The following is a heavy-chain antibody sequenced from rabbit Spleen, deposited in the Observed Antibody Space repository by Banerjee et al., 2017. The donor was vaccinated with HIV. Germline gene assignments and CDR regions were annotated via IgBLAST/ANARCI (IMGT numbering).Heavy chain of an antibody. V-gene: IGHV1S45*01. CDR2: IYTGSGST. J-gene: IGHJ6*01. Sequence: QEQLEESGGDLVKPGASLTLTCTASGFSLSSYYYMCWVRQAPGKGLEWIGCIYTGSGSTYYASWAKGRFTISKTSSTTVTLQMTSLTAADTATYFCARDTSSSFSSYGMDLWGPGTLVTVS. CDR3: ARDTSSSFSSYGMDL. D-gene: IGHD1-1*01. CDR1: GFSLSSYYY.